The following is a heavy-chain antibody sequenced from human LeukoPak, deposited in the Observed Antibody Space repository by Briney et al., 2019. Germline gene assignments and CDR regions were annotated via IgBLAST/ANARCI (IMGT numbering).Heavy chain of an antibody. CDR3: ARDLGNRGNY. Sequence: GGSLRLSCAASGFTFSSYSMNWVRQAPGKGLEWVSVIYSGGSTYYADSVKGRFTISRDNSKNTLYLQMNSLRAEDTAVYYCARDLGNRGNYWGQGTLVTVSS. CDR2: IYSGGST. CDR1: GFTFSSYS. V-gene: IGHV3-66*02. J-gene: IGHJ4*02. D-gene: IGHD1-26*01.